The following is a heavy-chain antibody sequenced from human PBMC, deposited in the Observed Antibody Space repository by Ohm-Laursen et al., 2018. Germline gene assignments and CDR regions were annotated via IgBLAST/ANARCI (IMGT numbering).Heavy chain of an antibody. CDR1: GGSISSYY. D-gene: IGHD7-27*01. V-gene: IGHV4-59*12. J-gene: IGHJ4*02. Sequence: TLSLTCSVSGGSISSYYWSWIRQPPGKGLEWIGYIYYSGSTNYNPSLKSRVTISVDTSKNQFSLKLSSVTAANTAVYYCARDNGGYYFDYWGQGTLVTVSS. CDR3: ARDNGGYYFDY. CDR2: IYYSGST.